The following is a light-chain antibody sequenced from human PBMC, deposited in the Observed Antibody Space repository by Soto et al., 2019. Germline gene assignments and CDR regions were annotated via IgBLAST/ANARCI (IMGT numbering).Light chain of an antibody. Sequence: IHMTQSPSSLSASVGDRVTITCRASQAIRNELGWYQQKPGKAPKLLIYAASSLDSGVPLRFSGSGSGTEFALTISSLQPDDFATYYCQQYNSYSEAFGQGTKVDIK. CDR1: QAIRNE. CDR2: AAS. CDR3: QQYNSYSEA. J-gene: IGKJ1*01. V-gene: IGKV1-17*01.